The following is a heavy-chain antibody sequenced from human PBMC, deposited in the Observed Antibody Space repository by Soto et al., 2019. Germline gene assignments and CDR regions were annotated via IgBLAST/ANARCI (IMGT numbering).Heavy chain of an antibody. D-gene: IGHD2-2*01. V-gene: IGHV1-58*01. CDR1: GFTFTSSA. J-gene: IGHJ4*01. CDR3: AASRVGEQDIVVVPAARITYYYFDY. CDR2: IVVGSGNT. Sequence: SVKVSCKASGFTFTSSAVQWLRQARGQRLEWIGWIVVGSGNTNYAQKFQERVTITRDMSTSTAYMELSSLRSEDTAVYYCAASRVGEQDIVVVPAARITYYYFDYWG.